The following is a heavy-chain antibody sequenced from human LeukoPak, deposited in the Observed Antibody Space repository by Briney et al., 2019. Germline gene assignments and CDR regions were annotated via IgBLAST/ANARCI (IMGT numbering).Heavy chain of an antibody. V-gene: IGHV4-4*02. J-gene: IGHJ4*02. CDR3: ARAGTIAAAVEYFDY. CDR2: IYHSGST. D-gene: IGHD6-13*01. Sequence: SGTLSLTCAVSGGSISSSNWWSWVRQTPGKGLDWIGEIYHSGSTNYNPSLKSRVTISVDNATNQFSLKLSSVTAADTAVYYCARAGTIAAAVEYFDYWGQGTLVTVSS. CDR1: GGSISSSNW.